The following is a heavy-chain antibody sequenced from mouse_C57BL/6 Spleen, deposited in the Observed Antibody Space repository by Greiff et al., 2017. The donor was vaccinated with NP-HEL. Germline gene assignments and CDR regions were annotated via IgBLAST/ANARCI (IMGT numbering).Heavy chain of an antibody. J-gene: IGHJ2*01. CDR2: IYPGDGDT. CDR1: GYAFSSSW. V-gene: IGHV1-82*01. D-gene: IGHD3-1*01. Sequence: VQLQESGPELVKPGASVKISCKASGYAFSSSWMNWVKQRPGKGLEWTGRIYPGDGDTNYNGKFKGKATLTADISSSTAYMQLSSLTSEDSAVYFCAKAARATFDYWDQDTTLTVSA. CDR3: AKAARATFDY.